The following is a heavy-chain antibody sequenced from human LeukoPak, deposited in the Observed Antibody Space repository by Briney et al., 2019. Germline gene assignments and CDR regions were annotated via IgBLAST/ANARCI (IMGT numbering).Heavy chain of an antibody. CDR1: EFTFSSSA. D-gene: IGHD1-1*01. CDR3: VKDGHWTFDY. J-gene: IGHJ4*02. V-gene: IGHV3-30*02. Sequence: GGSLRLSCAASEFTFSSSAMHWVRQAPGKGLAWVAFIGHEGTNKYYADSVKGRFTISRDNSKNTLYLQMNSLRAEDTAVYYCVKDGHWTFDYWGQGTLVTVSS. CDR2: IGHEGTNK.